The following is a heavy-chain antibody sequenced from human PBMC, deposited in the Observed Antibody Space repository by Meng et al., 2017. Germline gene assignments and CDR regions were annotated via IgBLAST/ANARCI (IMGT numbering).Heavy chain of an antibody. Sequence: SETLSPTCPVSGYSTSSGYYWGWIRLPPGQGLEWIGSIDHSGSTYYNPSLKSRVAISVDTSKNRFSLKLSSVTAADTAVYYCARTRGGEVEFGYFDYWGQGTLVTVSS. CDR2: IDHSGST. V-gene: IGHV4-38-2*01. CDR3: ARTRGGEVEFGYFDY. D-gene: IGHD3-10*01. J-gene: IGHJ4*02. CDR1: GYSTSSGYY.